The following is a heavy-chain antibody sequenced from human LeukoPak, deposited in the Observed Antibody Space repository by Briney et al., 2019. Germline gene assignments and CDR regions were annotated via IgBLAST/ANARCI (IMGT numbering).Heavy chain of an antibody. CDR3: AKERAASANPYYFDY. CDR2: ISGSGANT. V-gene: IGHV3-23*01. CDR1: GFTFSTYA. Sequence: GGSLRLSCAASGFTFSTYAMSWVRQAPGKGLEWVSTISGSGANTYYADSVRGRFTISRDNSKNTLYLHMNSLRAEDTAVYYCAKERAASANPYYFDYWGQGTLVTVSS. D-gene: IGHD2-15*01. J-gene: IGHJ4*02.